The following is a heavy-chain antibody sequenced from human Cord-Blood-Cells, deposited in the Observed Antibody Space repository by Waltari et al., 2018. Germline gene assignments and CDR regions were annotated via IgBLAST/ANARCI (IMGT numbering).Heavy chain of an antibody. Sequence: QVQLQQWGAGLLKHSETLSLTCAVYGGSLSGYYWSWIRQPPGKGLEWIGEINHSGSTNYNPALKSRVTISVDTSKNQFSLKLSSVTAADTAVYYCARAMTRVAFDIWGQGTMVTVSS. CDR3: ARAMTRVAFDI. V-gene: IGHV4-34*01. J-gene: IGHJ3*02. CDR1: GGSLSGYY. CDR2: INHSGST. D-gene: IGHD4-17*01.